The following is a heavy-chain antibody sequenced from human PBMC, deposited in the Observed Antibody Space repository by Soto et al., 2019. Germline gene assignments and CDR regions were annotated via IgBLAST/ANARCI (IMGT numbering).Heavy chain of an antibody. CDR3: ARIVGATGAWFDP. J-gene: IGHJ5*02. CDR2: IYYSGST. D-gene: IGHD1-26*01. CDR1: GGSISSYY. V-gene: IGHV4-59*01. Sequence: QVQLQESGPGLVKPSETLSLTCTVSGGSISSYYWSWIRQPPGKGLEWIGYIYYSGSTNYNPSLQSRVTISVDTSKNQFSLKLSSVTAADTAVYYCARIVGATGAWFDPWGQGTLVTVSS.